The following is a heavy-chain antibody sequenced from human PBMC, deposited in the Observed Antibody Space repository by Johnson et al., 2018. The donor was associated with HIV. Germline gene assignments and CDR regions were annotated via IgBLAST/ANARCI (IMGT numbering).Heavy chain of an antibody. CDR2: IGTAGDT. CDR1: GFIFNDYA. Sequence: VQLVESGGGLVQPGRSLRLSCAASGFIFNDYAMHWVRQVPGKGLEWVSAIGTAGDTYYPGSVKGRFTISRENAKNSLYLQMNSLRAGDTAVYYCATLSLIAAPDPFDIWGQGTMVTVSS. J-gene: IGHJ3*02. V-gene: IGHV3-13*01. D-gene: IGHD6-6*01. CDR3: ATLSLIAAPDPFDI.